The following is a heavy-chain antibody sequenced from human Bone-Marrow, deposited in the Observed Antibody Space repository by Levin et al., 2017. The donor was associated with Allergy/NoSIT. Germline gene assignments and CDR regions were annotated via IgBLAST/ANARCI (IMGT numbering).Heavy chain of an antibody. V-gene: IGHV3-21*01. J-gene: IGHJ5*02. Sequence: GESLKISCAASGFTFSSYSMNWVRQAPGKGLDWVSSITSSGTYIYYADSVKGRFTISRDNAKNSLFLQMNSLTAADTAVYYCTRGLEYSGLPWGQGTLVTVSS. CDR3: TRGLEYSGLP. CDR1: GFTFSSYS. CDR2: ITSSGTYI. D-gene: IGHD5-12*01.